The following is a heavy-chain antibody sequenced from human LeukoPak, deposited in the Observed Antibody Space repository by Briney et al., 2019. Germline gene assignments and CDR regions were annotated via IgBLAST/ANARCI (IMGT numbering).Heavy chain of an antibody. CDR2: IYYGGST. J-gene: IGHJ4*02. D-gene: IGHD1-26*01. V-gene: IGHV4-39*01. CDR1: GGSISSSGYY. Sequence: SETLSLTCTVSGGSISSSGYYWGWVRQPPGKGLEWIGSIYYGGSTYYNPSLKSRLTISVDTSKNQFSLKLSSVTAADTAVYYCARHIVSGSGSYLEDFDYWGQGTLVTVSS. CDR3: ARHIVSGSGSYLEDFDY.